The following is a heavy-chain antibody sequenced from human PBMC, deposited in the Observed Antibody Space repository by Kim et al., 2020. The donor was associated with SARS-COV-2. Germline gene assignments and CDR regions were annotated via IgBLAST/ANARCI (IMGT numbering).Heavy chain of an antibody. Sequence: LKSRVTISVDTSKNQFSLKLSSVTAADTAVYYCARGRWDTAMDGASFDYWGQGTLVTVSS. J-gene: IGHJ4*02. V-gene: IGHV4-31*02. CDR3: ARGRWDTAMDGASFDY. D-gene: IGHD5-18*01.